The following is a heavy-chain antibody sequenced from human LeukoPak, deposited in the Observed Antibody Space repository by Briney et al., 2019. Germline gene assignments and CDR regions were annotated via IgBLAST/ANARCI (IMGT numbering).Heavy chain of an antibody. CDR3: ARTRYYYNSRSYGAPYYFDY. J-gene: IGHJ4*02. D-gene: IGHD3-10*01. CDR2: IYTSGST. Sequence: PSETLSLTCTVSGGSTSSYYWSWIRQPAGKGLEWIGRIYTSGSTNYNPSLKSRVTISVDTSKNQFSLKLSSVTAADTAVYYCARTRYYYNSRSYGAPYYFDYWGQGTLVTVSS. V-gene: IGHV4-4*07. CDR1: GGSTSSYY.